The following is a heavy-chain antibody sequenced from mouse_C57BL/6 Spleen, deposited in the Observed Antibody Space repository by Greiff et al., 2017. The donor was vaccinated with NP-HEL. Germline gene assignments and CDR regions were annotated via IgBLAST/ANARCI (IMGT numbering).Heavy chain of an antibody. D-gene: IGHD2-4*01. CDR2: INPNNGGT. Sequence: EVQLQQSGPELVKPGASVKMSCKASGYTFTDYNMHWVKQSHGKSLEWIGYINPNNGGTSYNQKFKGKATLTVNKSSSTAYMELRSLTSEDSAVYYCARDGGYYDYDGCAYWGQGTLVTVSA. CDR3: ARDGGYYDYDGCAY. J-gene: IGHJ3*01. CDR1: GYTFTDYN. V-gene: IGHV1-22*01.